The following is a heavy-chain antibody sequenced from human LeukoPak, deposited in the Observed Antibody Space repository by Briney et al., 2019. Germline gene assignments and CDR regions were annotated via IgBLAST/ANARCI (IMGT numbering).Heavy chain of an antibody. J-gene: IGHJ6*03. CDR2: IYTSGST. CDR3: ARTRYSSEGSYYYYMDV. D-gene: IGHD6-25*01. V-gene: IGHV4-4*07. Sequence: SETLSLTCTVSGGSIGSYYWSWIRQPAGKGLEWIGRIYTSGSTNYNPSLKSRVTISVDKSKNQFSLKLSSVTAADTAVYYCARTRYSSEGSYYYYMDVWGKGTTVTVSS. CDR1: GGSIGSYY.